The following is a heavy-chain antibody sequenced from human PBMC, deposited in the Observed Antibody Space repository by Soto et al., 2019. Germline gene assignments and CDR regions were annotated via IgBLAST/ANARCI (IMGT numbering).Heavy chain of an antibody. CDR3: THSWTYYSDNSV. V-gene: IGHV3-15*07. J-gene: IGHJ3*01. CDR2: IKSEGSGGTT. D-gene: IGHD3-22*01. Sequence: EEQLVESGGGLVKPGGSLRLSCAGSGFTFSLAWMNWVRQAPGKGLEWVGRIKSEGSGGTTDYAAPVKSRFTISRDDSINTLYLQMNNLKTEDTAVYYCTHSWTYYSDNSVWRQGTMVTVSS. CDR1: GFTFSLAW.